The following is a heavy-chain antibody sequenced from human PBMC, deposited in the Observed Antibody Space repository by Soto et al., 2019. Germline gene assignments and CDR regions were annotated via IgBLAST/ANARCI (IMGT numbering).Heavy chain of an antibody. D-gene: IGHD1-20*01. CDR3: ARGVPYNLGYYYYMDV. Sequence: SETLSLTCAVSGGSISSYYWSWIRQPPGKGLEWIGYIYYSGSTNYNPSLKSRVTISVDTSKNQFSLKLSSVTAADTAVYYCARGVPYNLGYYYYMDVWGKGTTVTVSS. V-gene: IGHV4-59*01. J-gene: IGHJ6*03. CDR2: IYYSGST. CDR1: GGSISSYY.